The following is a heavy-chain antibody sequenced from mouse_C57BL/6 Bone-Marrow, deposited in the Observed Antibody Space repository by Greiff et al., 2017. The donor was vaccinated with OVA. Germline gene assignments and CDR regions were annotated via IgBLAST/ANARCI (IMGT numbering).Heavy chain of an antibody. CDR3: ARGRYFDY. V-gene: IGHV1-61*01. CDR2: IYPSDSET. J-gene: IGHJ2*01. CDR1: GYTFPSYW. Sequence: VQLQQPGAELVRPGSSVKLSCKASGYTFPSYWMDWVKQRPGQGLEWIGNIYPSDSETHYNQKFKDKATLTVDKSSSTAYMQLSSLTSEDSAVYYCARGRYFDYWGQGTTLTVSS.